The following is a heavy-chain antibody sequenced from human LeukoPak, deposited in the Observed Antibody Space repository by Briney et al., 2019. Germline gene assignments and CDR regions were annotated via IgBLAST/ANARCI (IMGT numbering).Heavy chain of an antibody. D-gene: IGHD6-13*01. CDR2: INSDGSST. V-gene: IGHV3-74*01. J-gene: IGHJ4*02. CDR3: GRDLRSSSWTEVDY. CDR1: GFTFSTYW. Sequence: GGSLRLSCAASGFTFSTYWMHWVRQAPGKGLVWVSRINSDGSSTSYADSVKGRFTISRDNAKNTLYLQLNSLRAEDTAIYYCGRDLRSSSWTEVDYWGQGTLVSVSS.